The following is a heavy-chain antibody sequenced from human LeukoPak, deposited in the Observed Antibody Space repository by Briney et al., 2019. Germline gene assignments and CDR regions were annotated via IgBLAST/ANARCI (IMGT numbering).Heavy chain of an antibody. V-gene: IGHV4-61*02. J-gene: IGHJ6*03. CDR1: GDSISSGSYY. Sequence: PSQTLSLTCTVSGDSISSGSYYWSWLRQPAGKGLEWIGRIYGRGGSNYNPSLKSRVTISIDKSKNQFSLKMNSVTAPDTAVYYCARSVEGYCSGGSCYSYSYYMDVWGKGTTVTVSS. CDR3: ARSVEGYCSGGSCYSYSYYMDV. D-gene: IGHD2-15*01. CDR2: IYGRGGS.